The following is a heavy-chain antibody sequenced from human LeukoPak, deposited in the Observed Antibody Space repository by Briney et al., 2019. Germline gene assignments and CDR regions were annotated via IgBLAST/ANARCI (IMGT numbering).Heavy chain of an antibody. CDR1: GGSISSSSYY. CDR2: IYYSGST. V-gene: IGHV4-39*07. J-gene: IGHJ2*01. CDR3: ARTHELRYFGYGPLFRYFDL. D-gene: IGHD3-9*01. Sequence: SETLSLTCTVSGGSISSSSYYWGWIRQPPGKGLEWIGSIYYSGSTNYNPSLKSRVTISVDTSKNQFSLKLSSVTAADTAVYYCARTHELRYFGYGPLFRYFDLWGRGTLVTVSS.